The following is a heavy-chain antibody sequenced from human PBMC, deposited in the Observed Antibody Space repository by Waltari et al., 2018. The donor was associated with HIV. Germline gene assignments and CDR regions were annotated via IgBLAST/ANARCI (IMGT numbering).Heavy chain of an antibody. CDR1: GFIFDSYW. D-gene: IGHD1-1*01. V-gene: IGHV3-74*01. CDR3: TRTLQDLYFFDE. CDR2: IKTDGTIT. Sequence: DVQLVESGGGLVQPGGSLRLSCGASGFIFDSYWMFWVRQAPGEGLGWVERIKTDGTITTYADSVKGRFVISRDNAKNTLFLQMNSLRVEDTAVYYCTRTLQDLYFFDEWCQGTLVTVSS. J-gene: IGHJ4*02.